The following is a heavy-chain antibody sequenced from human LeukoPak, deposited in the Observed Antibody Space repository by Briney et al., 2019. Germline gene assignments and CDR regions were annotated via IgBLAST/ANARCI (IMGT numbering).Heavy chain of an antibody. CDR1: GYTFTSYG. CDR3: ASRNTANIVVVTGDPSPNYYYGMDV. D-gene: IGHD2-21*02. J-gene: IGHJ6*02. CDR2: ISAYNGNT. Sequence: GASVKVSCKASGYTFTSYGISWVRQAPGQGLEWMGWISAYNGNTNYAQKLQGRVTMTTDTSTSTAYMELRSLRSDDTAVYYCASRNTANIVVVTGDPSPNYYYGMDVWGQGTTVTVSS. V-gene: IGHV1-18*01.